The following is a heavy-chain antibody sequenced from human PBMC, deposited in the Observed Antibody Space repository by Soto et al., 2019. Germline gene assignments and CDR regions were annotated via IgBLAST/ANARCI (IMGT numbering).Heavy chain of an antibody. J-gene: IGHJ5*01. CDR3: ARHDDCSGGMCSTGRWFDS. D-gene: IGHD2-15*01. CDR1: GGSISSYY. V-gene: IGHV4-59*08. Sequence: QVQLQESGPGLVKPSETLSLTCAVSGGSISSYYWSWIRQSPGMGLEWIGYIYYTGSTKYNPSLKSRVTISLDTSKNQFSLKLTSVTAADTAVYYCARHDDCSGGMCSTGRWFDSWGQGTLVTVSS. CDR2: IYYTGST.